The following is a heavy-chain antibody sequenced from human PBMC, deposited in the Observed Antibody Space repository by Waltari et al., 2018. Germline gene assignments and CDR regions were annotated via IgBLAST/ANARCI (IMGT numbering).Heavy chain of an antibody. J-gene: IGHJ5*02. V-gene: IGHV4-34*01. CDR3: ARGADYVWGSYRYTGWFDP. D-gene: IGHD3-16*02. CDR2: INHSGST. Sequence: QVQLQQWGAGLLKPSETLSLTCAVYGGSFSGYSWRWIRQPPGKGLEWIGEINHSGSTNYNPSLKSRVTISVDTSKNQFSLKLSSVTAADTAVYYCARGADYVWGSYRYTGWFDPWGQGTLVTVSS. CDR1: GGSFSGYS.